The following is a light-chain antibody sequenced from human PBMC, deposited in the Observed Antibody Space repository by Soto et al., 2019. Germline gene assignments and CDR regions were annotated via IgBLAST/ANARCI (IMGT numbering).Light chain of an antibody. CDR2: DAS. CDR3: QQRSNWPPS. Sequence: ETVLTQSPPTLSLSPGEGATLSRRASQSVSKYLAWYQQKPGQAPRLLIYDASTRATGIPARFSGSGSGTDFTLTISSLEPEDFAVYYCQQRSNWPPSFGGGTKVEIK. V-gene: IGKV3-11*01. J-gene: IGKJ4*01. CDR1: QSVSKY.